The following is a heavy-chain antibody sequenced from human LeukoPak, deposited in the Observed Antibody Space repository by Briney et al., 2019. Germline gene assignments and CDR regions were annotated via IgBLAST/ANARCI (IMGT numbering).Heavy chain of an antibody. Sequence: ASVKVSCKASGYAFTYYYIHWVRQAPGQGLEWMGIINPSGGSTSYAQKFQGRVIMTRDTSTSTVYMELSSLRSDDAPVYYCEKADGGSYLFDYWGQGTLVTVSS. V-gene: IGHV1-46*01. D-gene: IGHD1-26*01. J-gene: IGHJ4*02. CDR1: GYAFTYYY. CDR3: EKADGGSYLFDY. CDR2: INPSGGST.